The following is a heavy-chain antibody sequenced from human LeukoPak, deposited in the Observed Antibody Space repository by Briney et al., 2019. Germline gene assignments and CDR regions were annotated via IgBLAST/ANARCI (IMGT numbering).Heavy chain of an antibody. J-gene: IGHJ4*02. V-gene: IGHV3-48*04. CDR1: GFSFSGYS. D-gene: IGHD5-18*01. CDR3: ARSGYSYGYDFDY. Sequence: GGSLRLSCTASGFSFSGYSMNWVRQAPGKGLEWLTYISSSSSTIYYADSVKGRFTISRDNAKNSLYLQMNSLRAEDTAVYYCARSGYSYGYDFDYWGQGTLVTVSS. CDR2: ISSSSSTI.